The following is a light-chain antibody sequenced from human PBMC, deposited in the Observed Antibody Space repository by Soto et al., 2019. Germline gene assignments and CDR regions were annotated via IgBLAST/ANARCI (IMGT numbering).Light chain of an antibody. CDR1: SSNIGNNY. V-gene: IGLV1-51*02. Sequence: QSALTQPPSVSAAPGQKVTISGSGSSSNIGNNYVSWYQQLPGTAPKLLIYENNKRPSGIPDRSSGSKSGTSATLDITGLQTGDEADYYCGTWDSSLSAGVFGGGTKLTVL. J-gene: IGLJ3*02. CDR2: ENN. CDR3: GTWDSSLSAGV.